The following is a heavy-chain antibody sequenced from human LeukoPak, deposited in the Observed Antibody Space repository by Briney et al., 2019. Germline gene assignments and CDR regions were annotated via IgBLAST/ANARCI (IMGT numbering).Heavy chain of an antibody. V-gene: IGHV4-39*07. Sequence: SETLSLTCSVSGGSIRSRTYFWGWIRQPPGKGPEWIGSIYSNGDTYYNPSLKSRFTTSLDTSKNQFSLKLSSVTAADTAIYFCTGELAGTTVHYWGQGTLVTISS. J-gene: IGHJ4*02. CDR1: GGSIRSRTYF. CDR2: IYSNGDT. CDR3: TGELAGTTVHY. D-gene: IGHD1-7*01.